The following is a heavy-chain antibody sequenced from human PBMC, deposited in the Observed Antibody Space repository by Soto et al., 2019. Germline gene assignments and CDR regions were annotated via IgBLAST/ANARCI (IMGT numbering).Heavy chain of an antibody. J-gene: IGHJ3*02. D-gene: IGHD3-16*02. CDR1: GFTFSDYY. CDR3: AREPQIYDYVWGSYRDAFDI. V-gene: IGHV3-11*01. CDR2: ISSSGSTI. Sequence: GESLKISCAASGFTFSDYYMSWIRQAPGKGLEWVSYISSSGSTIYYADSVKGRFTISRDNAKNSLYLQMNSLRAEDTAVYYCAREPQIYDYVWGSYRDAFDIWGLGTMVTVSS.